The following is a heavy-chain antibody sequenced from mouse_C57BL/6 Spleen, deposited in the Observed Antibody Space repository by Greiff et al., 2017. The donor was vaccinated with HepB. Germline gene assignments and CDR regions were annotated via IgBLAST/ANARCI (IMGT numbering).Heavy chain of an antibody. CDR1: GFTFSDYG. V-gene: IGHV5-17*01. Sequence: EVKLVESGGGLVKPGGSLKLSCAVSGFTFSDYGMHWVRQAPEKGLEWVAYISSGSSTIYYADTVKGRFTISRDNAKNTLFLQMTSLRSEDTAMYYCARGLRGYAMDYWGQGTSVTVSS. D-gene: IGHD3-1*01. CDR2: ISSGSSTI. J-gene: IGHJ4*01. CDR3: ARGLRGYAMDY.